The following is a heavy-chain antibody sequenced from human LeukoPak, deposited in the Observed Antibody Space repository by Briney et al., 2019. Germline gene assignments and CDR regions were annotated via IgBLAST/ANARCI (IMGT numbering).Heavy chain of an antibody. J-gene: IGHJ2*01. D-gene: IGHD6-13*01. CDR3: ATLASGIAAAGTFWYLDL. Sequence: PSETLSLTCTVSGGSVSSGSYYWSWIRQPPGKGLEWIGYIYYSGSTNYNPSLKSRVAISVDTSKNQFSLKLSSVTAADTAVYYCATLASGIAAAGTFWYLDLWGRGTLVTVSS. CDR2: IYYSGST. CDR1: GGSVSSGSYY. V-gene: IGHV4-61*01.